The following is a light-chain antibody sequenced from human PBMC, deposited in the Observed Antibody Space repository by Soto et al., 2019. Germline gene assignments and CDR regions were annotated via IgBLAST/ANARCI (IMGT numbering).Light chain of an antibody. J-gene: IGKJ1*01. CDR3: QQYGSSSWT. CDR1: QSFNSIY. CDR2: GAS. V-gene: IGKV3-20*01. Sequence: EIVLTQSPGTLSLSPGERATLSCRASQSFNSIYLAWYQQRPGQAPRLLIYGASSRATGIPDRFSGGGSGTDFTLTISRLEPEDFAVYYCQQYGSSSWTFGQGTKVDIK.